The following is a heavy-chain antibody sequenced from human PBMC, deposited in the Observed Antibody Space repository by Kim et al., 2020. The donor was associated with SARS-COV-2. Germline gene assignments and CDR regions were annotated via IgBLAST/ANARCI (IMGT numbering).Heavy chain of an antibody. CDR3: AKNGDTRYYFDS. V-gene: IGHV3-48*03. D-gene: IGHD3-9*01. CDR2: IGNHGNPK. CDR1: TVSAVPFSSYE. J-gene: IGHJ4*02. Sequence: GGSLRLSCTVSTVSAVPFSSYEFNWVRQAPGKGLEWVSYIGNHGNPKYYADSVKGRFTISRSNAENSLSLQMNNLRAEDTAVYYCAKNGDTRYYFDSWGQGTLVTVSS.